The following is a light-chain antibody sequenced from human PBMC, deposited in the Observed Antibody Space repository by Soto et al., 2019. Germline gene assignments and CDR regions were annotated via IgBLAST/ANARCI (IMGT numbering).Light chain of an antibody. J-gene: IGLJ2*01. V-gene: IGLV1-40*01. Sequence: QSVLTQPPSVSGAPGQRVTISCTGSSSNIGAGYDEHWYQQLPGTAPKLLIYGNSNRPSGVPDRFSGSKSGTSASLAITGLQAEDEADYYCQSYDSSLSSVVFGGGTKVTVL. CDR1: SSNIGAGYD. CDR3: QSYDSSLSSVV. CDR2: GNS.